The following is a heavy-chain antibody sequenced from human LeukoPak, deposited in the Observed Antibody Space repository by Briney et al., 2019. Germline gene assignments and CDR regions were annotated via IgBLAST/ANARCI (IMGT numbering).Heavy chain of an antibody. CDR1: GFTFSSYW. J-gene: IGHJ4*02. Sequence: GGSLRLSCAASGFTFSSYWMSWVRQAPGKGLEWVANIKQDGSEKYYVDSVKGRFTISRDNAKNSLYLQMNSLRAEDTAVYYCARKHYDILTGYYCFDYWGQGTLVTVSS. CDR3: ARKHYDILTGYYCFDY. D-gene: IGHD3-9*01. V-gene: IGHV3-7*01. CDR2: IKQDGSEK.